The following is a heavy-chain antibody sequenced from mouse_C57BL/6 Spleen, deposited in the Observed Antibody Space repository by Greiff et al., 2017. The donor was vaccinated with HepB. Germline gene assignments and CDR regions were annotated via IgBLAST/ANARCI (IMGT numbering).Heavy chain of an antibody. J-gene: IGHJ3*01. V-gene: IGHV5-4*03. CDR1: GFTFSSYA. D-gene: IGHD2-4*01. Sequence: EVKLMESGGGLVKPGGSLKLSCAASGFTFSSYAMSWVRQTPEKRLEWVATISDGGSYTYYPDNVKGRFTISRDNAKNNLYLQMSHLKSEDTAMYYCASPPYDYDTFAYWGQGTLVTVSA. CDR2: ISDGGSYT. CDR3: ASPPYDYDTFAY.